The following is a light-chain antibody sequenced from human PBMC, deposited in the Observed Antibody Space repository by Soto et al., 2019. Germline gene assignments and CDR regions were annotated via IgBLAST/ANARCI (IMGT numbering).Light chain of an antibody. J-gene: IGKJ1*01. CDR3: HQYGSSPWT. Sequence: EIVLTQSPGTLSLSPGERATLSCRASQSVSSSYLAWYQQKPGQAPRPLIYGASSRAIGIPDRFSGSGSGTDFTLTISRLEPEDFAVYYCHQYGSSPWTFGQGTQVEIK. V-gene: IGKV3-20*01. CDR1: QSVSSSY. CDR2: GAS.